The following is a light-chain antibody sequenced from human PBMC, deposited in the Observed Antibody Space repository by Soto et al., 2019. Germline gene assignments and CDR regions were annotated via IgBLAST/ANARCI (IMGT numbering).Light chain of an antibody. CDR3: QQYGSSLYT. CDR1: QSVSSSY. CDR2: GAS. J-gene: IGKJ2*01. Sequence: EIVLTQSPGTLSLSPGERATLSCRASQSVSSSYLAWYKQKPGQAPRLLIYGASSRATGIPDRFSGSGSGTDFTLTISRLEPEDFAVYYCQQYGSSLYTFGQGTSLEIK. V-gene: IGKV3-20*01.